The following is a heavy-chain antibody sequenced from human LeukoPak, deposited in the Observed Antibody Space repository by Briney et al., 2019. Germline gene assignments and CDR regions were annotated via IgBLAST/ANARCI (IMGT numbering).Heavy chain of an antibody. Sequence: PSETLSLTCTASGASLNNNFWTWIRQPPGKGLEWIGYIYSSGSANYNPSLKSRVIISGDTSKNQISLNLTSVPAADTAVYFCARHRDYYDTWGHGTLVTVSS. D-gene: IGHD3-22*01. CDR3: ARHRDYYDT. CDR2: IYSSGSA. V-gene: IGHV4-59*08. CDR1: GASLNNNF. J-gene: IGHJ4*01.